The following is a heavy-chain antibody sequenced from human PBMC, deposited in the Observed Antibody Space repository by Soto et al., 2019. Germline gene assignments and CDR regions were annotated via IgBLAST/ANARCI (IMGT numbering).Heavy chain of an antibody. V-gene: IGHV3-9*02. CDR3: VKEIQSGGADY. Sequence: EVQLVESGGGLIQPGRSLRLSCVVSGLPSNDGAMHWVRQAPGRGLEWVSGIFWTTGRAGYADSVRGRFTISRDNSKNSLYLEMNSLRVEDTAFYYCVKEIQSGGADYWGQGTLVTVSP. CDR1: GLPSNDGA. D-gene: IGHD5-18*01. CDR2: IFWTTGRA. J-gene: IGHJ4*02.